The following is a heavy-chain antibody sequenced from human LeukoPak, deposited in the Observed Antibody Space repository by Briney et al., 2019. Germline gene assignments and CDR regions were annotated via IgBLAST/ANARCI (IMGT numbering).Heavy chain of an antibody. CDR2: IWYDGSIQ. D-gene: IGHD2-15*01. Sequence: GGSLRLSCAASGFTFSSYGMHWVRQAPGKGLEWVAAIWYDGSIQYYADSVKGRFTVSRDNSKNTLYLQMDSLRAEDTAVYYCARAGYCSGGSCYGSDYWGQGTLVSVSS. CDR3: ARAGYCSGGSCYGSDY. J-gene: IGHJ4*02. V-gene: IGHV3-33*01. CDR1: GFTFSSYG.